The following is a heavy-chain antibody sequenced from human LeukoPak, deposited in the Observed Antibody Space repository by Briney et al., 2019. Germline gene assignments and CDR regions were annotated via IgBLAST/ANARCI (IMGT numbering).Heavy chain of an antibody. CDR1: GFTLSSYA. V-gene: IGHV3-23*01. D-gene: IGHD3-22*01. J-gene: IGHJ4*02. Sequence: GGSLRLSCAASGFTLSSYAMSWVRQAPGKGLEWVSAISGSGGSTYYADSVKGRFTISRDNSKNTLYLQMNSLRAEDTAVYYCAKDLDDYYDSSGYAPLGDWGQGTLVTVSS. CDR3: AKDLDDYYDSSGYAPLGD. CDR2: ISGSGGST.